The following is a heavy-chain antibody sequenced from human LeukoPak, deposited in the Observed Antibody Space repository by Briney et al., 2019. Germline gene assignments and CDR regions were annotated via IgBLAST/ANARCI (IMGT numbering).Heavy chain of an antibody. D-gene: IGHD6-13*01. V-gene: IGHV4-59*01. CDR1: GGSISSYY. CDR2: IYYSGST. Sequence: SETLSLTCTVSGGSISSYYWSWIRQPPGKGLEWIAYIYYSGSTNYNPSLKSRVTISVDTSKNQFSLKLSSVTAADAAVYYCAGAPWGIAAAGYFDYWGQGTLVTVSS. CDR3: AGAPWGIAAAGYFDY. J-gene: IGHJ4*02.